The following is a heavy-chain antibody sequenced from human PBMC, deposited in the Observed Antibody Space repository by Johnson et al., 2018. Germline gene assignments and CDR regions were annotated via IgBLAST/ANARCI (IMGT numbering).Heavy chain of an antibody. Sequence: VQLVESGGGVVQPGGSLRLSCAASGFTFSSYDMHWVRQATGKGLEWVSAIGTAGDTYYPGSVKGRFTISRENAKNSLYLQMNSLRAGDTAVYYCARDRPSGGWNAFDIWGQGTMVTVSS. D-gene: IGHD6-19*01. V-gene: IGHV3-13*01. CDR3: ARDRPSGGWNAFDI. J-gene: IGHJ3*02. CDR1: GFTFSSYD. CDR2: IGTAGDT.